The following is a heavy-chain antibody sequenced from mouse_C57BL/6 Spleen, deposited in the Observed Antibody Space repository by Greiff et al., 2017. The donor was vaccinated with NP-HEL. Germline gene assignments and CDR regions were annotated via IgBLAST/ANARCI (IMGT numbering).Heavy chain of an antibody. CDR2: IHPNSGST. Sequence: QVQLQQPGAELVKPGASVKLSCKASGYTFTSYWMHWVKQRPGQGLEWIGMIHPNSGSTNYNEKVKSKATLTVDKSSSTAYMQLSSLTSEDSAVYYCAREGVRLWLRRGWFAYWGQGTLVTVSA. CDR3: AREGVRLWLRRGWFAY. J-gene: IGHJ3*01. D-gene: IGHD2-2*01. CDR1: GYTFTSYW. V-gene: IGHV1-64*01.